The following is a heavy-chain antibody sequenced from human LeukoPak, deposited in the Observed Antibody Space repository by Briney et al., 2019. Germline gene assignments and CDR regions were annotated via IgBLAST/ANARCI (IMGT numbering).Heavy chain of an antibody. J-gene: IGHJ6*02. V-gene: IGHV1-46*01. Sequence: ASMKVSCKASGYTFTSHYMQWVRQAPGQGFEWMGIINPSGGSTSYAQKFQGRVTMTRDTSTSIVYMELNSLRSEDTAVYYCARWVGGPAGINYYGMDVWGQGTTVTVSS. CDR3: ARWVGGPAGINYYGMDV. CDR1: GYTFTSHY. CDR2: INPSGGST. D-gene: IGHD2-2*01.